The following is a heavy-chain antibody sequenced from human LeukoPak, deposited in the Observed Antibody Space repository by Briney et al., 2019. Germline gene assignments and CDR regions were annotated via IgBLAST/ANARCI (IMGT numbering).Heavy chain of an antibody. V-gene: IGHV3-33*06. D-gene: IGHD5-24*01. CDR2: IWYDGSNK. CDR3: AKEAYIEMATITPDY. CDR1: GFTFSSYG. Sequence: GGSLRLSCAASGFTFSSYGMHWVRQAPGKGLEWVAVIWYDGSNKYYADSVKGRFTISRDNSENTLYLQMNSLRAEDTAVYYCAKEAYIEMATITPDYWGQGTLVTVSS. J-gene: IGHJ4*02.